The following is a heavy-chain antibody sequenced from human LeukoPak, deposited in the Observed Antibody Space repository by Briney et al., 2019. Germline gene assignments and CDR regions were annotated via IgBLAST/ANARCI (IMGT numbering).Heavy chain of an antibody. CDR3: ARGSNWFDP. V-gene: IGHV4-31*03. CDR2: IYNSGGT. CDR1: GGSISSGSYF. J-gene: IGHJ5*02. Sequence: PSETLFLTCTVSGGSISSGSYFWSWIRQHPTKGLEWIGYIYNSGGTYYNPSLKSRVTISVDTSKNQFSLKLSAVTAADTAVYYCARGSNWFDPWGQGTLVTVSS.